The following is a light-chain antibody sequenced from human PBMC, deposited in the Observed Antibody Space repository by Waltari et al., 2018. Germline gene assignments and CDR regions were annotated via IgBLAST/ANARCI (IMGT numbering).Light chain of an antibody. CDR3: ATWDARLTNVL. CDR2: SND. J-gene: IGLJ3*02. Sequence: QSVLPQPPSASGAPGQRVTISCSGRNSNIGRSTVNWYQQVPGTAPRLLIYSNDQRPSGVPDRFSGSKSGTSASLAISGLQSEDEADYYCATWDARLTNVLFGGGTKVTVL. V-gene: IGLV1-44*01. CDR1: NSNIGRST.